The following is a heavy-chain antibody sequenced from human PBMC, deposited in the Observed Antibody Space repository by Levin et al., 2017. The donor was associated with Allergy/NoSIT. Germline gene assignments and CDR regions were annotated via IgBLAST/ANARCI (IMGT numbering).Heavy chain of an antibody. CDR2: IYYSGST. J-gene: IGHJ5*02. CDR3: ARAVLLWFGDFDP. CDR1: GGSIRSYY. V-gene: IGHV4-59*01. D-gene: IGHD3-10*01. Sequence: SQTLSLTCTVSGGSIRSYYWSWIRQPPGKGLEWIGYIYYSGSTNYNPSLKSRVTISVDTSKNQFSLKLSSVTAADTAVYYCARAVLLWFGDFDPWGQGTLVTVSS.